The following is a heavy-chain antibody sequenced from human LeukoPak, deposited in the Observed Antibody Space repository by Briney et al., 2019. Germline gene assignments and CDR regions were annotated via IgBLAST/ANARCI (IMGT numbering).Heavy chain of an antibody. D-gene: IGHD5-18*01. J-gene: IGHJ3*02. V-gene: IGHV1-8*01. CDR2: MNPNNGNT. CDR3: AREVRGYVAFDI. CDR1: GYTFTSYD. Sequence: ASVKVSCKASGYTFTSYDINWVRQATGQGLEWMGWMNPNNGNTGYAQKFQGRVTMTRNTSISTAHMELSSLRSEDTAVYYCAREVRGYVAFDIWGQGTMVTVSS.